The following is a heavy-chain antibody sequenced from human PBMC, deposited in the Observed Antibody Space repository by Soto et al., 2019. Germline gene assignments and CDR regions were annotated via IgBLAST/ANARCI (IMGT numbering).Heavy chain of an antibody. CDR1: GGSISNYY. Sequence: SETLSLTCTVSGGSISNYYWSWVRQPPGKGLEWIGYFYYSGTTNYNPSLKSRVTISVDTAKNQFSLKLSSVTAADTAVYYCARVLGCSGDYCYNYYYMDVWGKGTTVTVSS. J-gene: IGHJ6*03. CDR3: ARVLGCSGDYCYNYYYMDV. D-gene: IGHD3-22*01. CDR2: FYYSGTT. V-gene: IGHV4-59*01.